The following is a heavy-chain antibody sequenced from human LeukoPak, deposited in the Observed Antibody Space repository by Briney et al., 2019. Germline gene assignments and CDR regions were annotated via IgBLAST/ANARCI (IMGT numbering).Heavy chain of an antibody. J-gene: IGHJ6*03. CDR3: AITNWEPYYYYYYMDV. CDR2: MSSSDDGR. D-gene: IGHD1-1*01. Sequence: GGSLRLSCATSGFSFSSYAMSWVRQAPGKGLEWVSAMSSSDDGRYYAASVRGRFTISRDTSRSTLYLQMNSLRAEDAAVYYCAITNWEPYYYYYYMDVWGKGTTVTVSS. V-gene: IGHV3-23*01. CDR1: GFSFSSYA.